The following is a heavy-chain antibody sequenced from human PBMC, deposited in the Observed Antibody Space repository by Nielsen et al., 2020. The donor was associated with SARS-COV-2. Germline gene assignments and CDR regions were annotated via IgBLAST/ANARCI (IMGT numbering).Heavy chain of an antibody. J-gene: IGHJ6*03. CDR3: ARGYGDSSGWYYYYYMDV. D-gene: IGHD6-19*01. CDR2: IYYSGST. Sequence: SETLSLTCTVSGGSISSSSYYWGWIRQPPGKGLEWIGSIYYSGSTNYNPSLKSRVTISVDTSKNQFSLKLSSVTAADTAVYYCARGYGDSSGWYYYYYMDVWGKGTTVTVSS. V-gene: IGHV4-39*07. CDR1: GGSISSSSYY.